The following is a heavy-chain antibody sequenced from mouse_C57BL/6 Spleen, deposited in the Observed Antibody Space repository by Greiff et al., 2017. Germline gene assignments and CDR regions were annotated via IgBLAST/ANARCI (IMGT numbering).Heavy chain of an antibody. Sequence: EVKVVESGGGLVQPGGSLKLSCAASGFTFSDYYMYWVRQTPEKRLEWVAYISNGGGSTYYPDTVKGRFTISRDNAKNTLYLQMSRLKSEDTAMYYCARCDYDGAMDYWGQGTSVTVSS. CDR3: ARCDYDGAMDY. D-gene: IGHD2-4*01. CDR1: GFTFSDYY. V-gene: IGHV5-12*01. CDR2: ISNGGGST. J-gene: IGHJ4*01.